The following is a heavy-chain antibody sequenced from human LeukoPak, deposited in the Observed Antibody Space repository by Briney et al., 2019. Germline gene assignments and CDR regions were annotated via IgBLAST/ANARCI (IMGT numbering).Heavy chain of an antibody. CDR3: ARTVPGYFFDY. J-gene: IGHJ4*02. V-gene: IGHV3-74*01. Sequence: GGSLRLSCAASGFTFRSYWMHWVRQAPGKGLVWVSRINTDGSSTSYADSVKGRFTISRDNAKNTLYLQMNSLRAEDTAVYYCARTVPGYFFDYWGQGTLVTVSS. D-gene: IGHD3-9*01. CDR2: INTDGSST. CDR1: GFTFRSYW.